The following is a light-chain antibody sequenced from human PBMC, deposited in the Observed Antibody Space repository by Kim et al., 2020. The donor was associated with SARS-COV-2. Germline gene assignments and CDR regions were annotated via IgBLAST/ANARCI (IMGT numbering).Light chain of an antibody. CDR3: QQSYSAPYT. CDR2: AAS. Sequence: SASVRDRVTITCRASQSISGYLNWYQQKPGKAPNLLIYAASNLHDGVPSRFSGSGFGTDFTLTIRSLQPEDLATYYCQQSYSAPYTFGQGTKLEI. V-gene: IGKV1-39*01. J-gene: IGKJ2*01. CDR1: QSISGY.